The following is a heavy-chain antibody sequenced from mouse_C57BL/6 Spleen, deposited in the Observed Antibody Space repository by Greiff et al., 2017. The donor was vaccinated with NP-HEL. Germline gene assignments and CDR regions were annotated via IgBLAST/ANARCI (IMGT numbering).Heavy chain of an antibody. CDR1: GYTFTDYN. D-gene: IGHD2-4*01. J-gene: IGHJ3*01. V-gene: IGHV1-22*01. CDR3: ERDYDGDSWFAY. Sequence: VQLQQSGPELVKPGASVKMSCKASGYTFTDYNMHWVKQSHGKSLEWIGYINPNNGGTSYNQKFKGKATLTVNKSSSTAYMELRSLTSEDSAVYYCERDYDGDSWFAYWGQGTLVTVSA. CDR2: INPNNGGT.